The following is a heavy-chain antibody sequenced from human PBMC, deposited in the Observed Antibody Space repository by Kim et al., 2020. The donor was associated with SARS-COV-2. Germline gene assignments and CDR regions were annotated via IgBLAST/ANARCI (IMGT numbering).Heavy chain of an antibody. CDR3: ARHLGGTYGSGSHFDI. V-gene: IGHV4-59*08. J-gene: IGHJ3*02. Sequence: SETLSLTCSVSGGALRPYYWSWIRQSPTKGLEWIGYIYYRGLTNYNPSLKSRFAISVDTSKKQFSLKLSSVTAADSAVYYCARHLGGTYGSGSHFDIWGQGTTVTVSS. CDR2: IYYRGLT. CDR1: GGALRPYY. D-gene: IGHD3-10*01.